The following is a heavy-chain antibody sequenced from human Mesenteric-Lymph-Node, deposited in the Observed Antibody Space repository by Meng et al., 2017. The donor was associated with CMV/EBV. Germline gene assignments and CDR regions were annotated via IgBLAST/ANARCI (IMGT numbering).Heavy chain of an antibody. D-gene: IGHD5-24*01. V-gene: IGHV4-59*01. CDR1: GGSISSFY. CDR3: ARRRWLQYWTFDY. CDR2: ISNSGST. Sequence: SETLSLTCTVSGGSISSFYWTWIRQPPGKGLEWIGYISNSGSTNYNPSLKSRLTMSVDASQNQFSLNVSSVTAADTAVYYCARRRWLQYWTFDYWGHGTLVTVSS. J-gene: IGHJ4*01.